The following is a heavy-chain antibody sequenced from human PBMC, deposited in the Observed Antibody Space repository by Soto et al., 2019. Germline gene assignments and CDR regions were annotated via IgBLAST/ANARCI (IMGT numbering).Heavy chain of an antibody. CDR1: GFTFSSYG. Sequence: GGSLRLSCAASGFTFSSYGMHWVRQAPGKGLEWVAVIWYDGSNKYYADSVKGRFTISRDNSKNTLYLQMNSLRAEDTAVYYCARVGIAVAGRVHYYGMDVWGQGTTVTVSS. J-gene: IGHJ6*02. CDR2: IWYDGSNK. D-gene: IGHD6-19*01. V-gene: IGHV3-33*01. CDR3: ARVGIAVAGRVHYYGMDV.